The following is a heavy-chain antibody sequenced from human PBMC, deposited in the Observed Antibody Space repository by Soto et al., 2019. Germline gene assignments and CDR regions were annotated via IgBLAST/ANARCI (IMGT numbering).Heavy chain of an antibody. CDR3: AVRIVVVVAANYYFDY. V-gene: IGHV1-69*02. J-gene: IGHJ4*02. Sequence: SVKVSCKASGGTFSSYTISWVRQAPGQGLEWMGRIIPILGIANYAQKFQGRVTITADKSTSTAYMELSSLRSEDTAVYYCAVRIVVVVAANYYFDYWGQGTLVTVSS. CDR2: IIPILGIA. CDR1: GGTFSSYT. D-gene: IGHD2-15*01.